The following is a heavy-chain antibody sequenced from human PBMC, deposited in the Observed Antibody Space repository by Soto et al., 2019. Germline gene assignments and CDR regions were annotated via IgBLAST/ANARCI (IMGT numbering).Heavy chain of an antibody. CDR2: ISYDGSNK. V-gene: IGHV3-30-3*01. CDR1: GFTFSSYA. D-gene: IGHD1-26*01. J-gene: IGHJ4*02. Sequence: QVQLVESGGGVVQPGRSLRLSCAASGFTFSSYAMHWVRQAPGKGLEWVAGISYDGSNKYYADSVKGRFTISRDNSKNTLYLQMNSLRAEDTAVYYCARERDSWGATYFDYWGQGTLVTVSS. CDR3: ARERDSWGATYFDY.